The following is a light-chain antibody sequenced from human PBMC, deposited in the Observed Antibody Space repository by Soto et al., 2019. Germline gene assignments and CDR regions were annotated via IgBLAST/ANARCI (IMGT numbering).Light chain of an antibody. CDR1: QSISSW. J-gene: IGKJ4*01. Sequence: DIQMTQSPSTLSASVGDRVTITCRASQSISSWLAWYQQKPGKAPNLLIYKASSLESGVPSRFSGSGSGTEFTLTINSLQPDDFATYYCQQYNSYSLTFGGGTTVEIK. CDR3: QQYNSYSLT. V-gene: IGKV1-5*03. CDR2: KAS.